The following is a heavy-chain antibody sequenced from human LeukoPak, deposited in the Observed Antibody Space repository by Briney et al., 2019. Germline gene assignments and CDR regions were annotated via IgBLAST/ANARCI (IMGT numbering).Heavy chain of an antibody. CDR3: AKGSTYDFWSGDALDV. CDR2: ISGSAENT. Sequence: GGSLRLSCAASGFAFSSHAMTWVRQAPGEGLEWVSSISGSAENTYYADSVKGRFTISRDSSQKILSLQMDNLKVDDTAIYYCAKGSTYDFWSGDALDVWGQGTMVTVSS. CDR1: GFAFSSHA. D-gene: IGHD3-3*01. J-gene: IGHJ3*01. V-gene: IGHV3-23*01.